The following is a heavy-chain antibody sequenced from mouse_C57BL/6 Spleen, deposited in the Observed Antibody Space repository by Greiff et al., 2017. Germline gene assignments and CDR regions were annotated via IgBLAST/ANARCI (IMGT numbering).Heavy chain of an antibody. V-gene: IGHV1-75*01. D-gene: IGHD2-5*01. J-gene: IGHJ4*01. CDR2: IFPGSGST. CDR1: GYTFTDYY. CDR3: ARTYYSNYDAMDY. Sequence: QVQLQQSGPELVKPGASVTISCKASGYTFTDYYINWVKQRPGQGLEWIGWIFPGSGSTYYNEKFKGKATLTVNKSSSTAYMLLSSLTSEDSAVYFCARTYYSNYDAMDYWGQGTSVTVSS.